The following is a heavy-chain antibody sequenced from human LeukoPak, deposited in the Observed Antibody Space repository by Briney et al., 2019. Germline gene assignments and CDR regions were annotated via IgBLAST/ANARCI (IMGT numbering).Heavy chain of an antibody. J-gene: IGHJ4*02. V-gene: IGHV3-15*07. CDR2: IKSRTDGGTT. Sequence: GGSLRLSCAASGFTFSNAWMNWVRQAPGKGLEWVGRIKSRTDGGTTDYAAPVKGRFTISRDDSKNTLYLQMNSLKTEDTAVYYCSTTYYYDSSEGYWGQGTLVTVSS. D-gene: IGHD3-22*01. CDR1: GFTFSNAW. CDR3: STTYYYDSSEGY.